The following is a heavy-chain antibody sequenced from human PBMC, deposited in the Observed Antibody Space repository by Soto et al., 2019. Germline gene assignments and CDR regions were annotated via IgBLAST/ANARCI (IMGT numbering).Heavy chain of an antibody. J-gene: IGHJ4*02. D-gene: IGHD6-19*01. CDR1: GGSFSGYY. Sequence: SETLSLTCAVYGGSFSGYYWSWIRQPPGKGLEWIGEINHGGSTDYSPSLKSRVTMSVDTSKNQFSLELTSVTAADTAVYYCARGGGSGWYIDYWGQGTLVT. CDR3: ARGGGSGWYIDY. V-gene: IGHV4-34*01. CDR2: INHGGST.